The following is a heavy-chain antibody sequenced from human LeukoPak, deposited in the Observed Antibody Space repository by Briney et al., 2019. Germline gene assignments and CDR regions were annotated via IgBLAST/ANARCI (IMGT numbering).Heavy chain of an antibody. D-gene: IGHD1-26*01. Sequence: GGSLRLSCAASGFTFSSYNMNWVRQAPGKGLEWVSYISSSSSTIYYADSVKGRFTISRDNAKKSLYLQMSSLRAEDTAVYYCVRLTVGAGSWGQGTLVTVSS. J-gene: IGHJ5*02. CDR2: ISSSSSTI. CDR3: VRLTVGAGS. CDR1: GFTFSSYN. V-gene: IGHV3-48*01.